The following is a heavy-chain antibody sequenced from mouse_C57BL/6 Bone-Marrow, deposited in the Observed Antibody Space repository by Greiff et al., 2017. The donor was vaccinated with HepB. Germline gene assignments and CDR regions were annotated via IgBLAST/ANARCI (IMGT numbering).Heavy chain of an antibody. CDR1: GFSLTSYA. V-gene: IGHV2-9-1*01. J-gene: IGHJ4*01. Sequence: VQVVESGPGLVAPSQSLSITCTVSGFSLTSYAISWVRQPPGKGLEWLGVIWTGGGTNYNSALKSRLSISKDNSKSQVFLKMNSLQTDDTARYYCARIYDGYHYYAMDYWGQGTSVTVSS. D-gene: IGHD2-3*01. CDR2: IWTGGGT. CDR3: ARIYDGYHYYAMDY.